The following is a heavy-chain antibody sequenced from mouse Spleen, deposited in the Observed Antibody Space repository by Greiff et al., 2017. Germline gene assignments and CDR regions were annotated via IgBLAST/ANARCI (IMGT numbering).Heavy chain of an antibody. Sequence: VQLQQSGAELARPGASVKLSCKASGYTFTSYGINWVKQRPGQGLEWIGEIYPRSGNTYYNEKFKGKATLTADKSSSTAYMELRSLTSEDSAVYFCARYVDYSSDAMDYWGQGTSVTVSS. J-gene: IGHJ4*01. V-gene: IGHV1-81*01. CDR3: ARYVDYSSDAMDY. D-gene: IGHD2-3*01. CDR2: IYPRSGNT. CDR1: GYTFTSYG.